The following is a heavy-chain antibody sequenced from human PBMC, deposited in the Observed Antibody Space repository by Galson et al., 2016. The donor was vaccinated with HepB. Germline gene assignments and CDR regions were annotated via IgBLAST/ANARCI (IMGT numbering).Heavy chain of an antibody. CDR3: ARDRGIAAGGWFDP. V-gene: IGHV3-21*01. D-gene: IGHD6-13*01. J-gene: IGHJ5*02. CDR1: GFTFSNYY. CDR2: ISCSSKYI. Sequence: SLRLSCAASGFTFSNYYMHWVRQAPGRGLEWVSSISCSSKYIYYADSMKGRLTISRDNTNNSLFLQMESLRADDTAVYYCARDRGIAAGGWFDPWGQGTQVTVSS.